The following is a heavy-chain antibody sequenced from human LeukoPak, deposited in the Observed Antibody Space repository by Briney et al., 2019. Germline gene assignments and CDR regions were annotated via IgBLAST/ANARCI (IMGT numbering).Heavy chain of an antibody. D-gene: IGHD1-26*01. CDR3: ATESGTYSGTCFDY. CDR1: GFTFSSYN. Sequence: GGSLRLSCAASGFTFSSYNMNWVRQAPGKGLEWVSYISSGSNTTYYADSVKGRFTISRDNAKNSLYLQMNSLRAEDTAVYYCATESGTYSGTCFDYWGQGTLVTVSS. V-gene: IGHV3-48*01. CDR2: ISSGSNTT. J-gene: IGHJ4*02.